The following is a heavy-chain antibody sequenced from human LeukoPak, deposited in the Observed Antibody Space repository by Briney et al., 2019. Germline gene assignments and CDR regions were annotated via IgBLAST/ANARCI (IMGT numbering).Heavy chain of an antibody. Sequence: SETLSLTCTVSGGSISSGGCYWSWIRQHPGKGLEWIGYIYYSGSTYYNPSLKSRVTISVDTSKNQFSLKLSSVTAADTAVYYCARAATYYDFWSGYSAYYYYGMDVWGQGTTVTVSS. CDR3: ARAATYYDFWSGYSAYYYYGMDV. CDR1: GGSISSGGCY. CDR2: IYYSGST. V-gene: IGHV4-31*03. D-gene: IGHD3-3*01. J-gene: IGHJ6*02.